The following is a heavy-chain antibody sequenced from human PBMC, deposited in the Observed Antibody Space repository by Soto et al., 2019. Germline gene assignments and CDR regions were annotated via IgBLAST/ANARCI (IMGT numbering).Heavy chain of an antibody. Sequence: SETLSLTCTVSGGSINSRSYYWGWIRQSPGKGLEWIGSIYYSGSTYYNPSLKSRVAMSVDTSKNQFSLKLRSVSAADTAVYYCARQRTSLVTQVNFDDWGQGSLVTVSS. CDR3: ARQRTSLVTQVNFDD. V-gene: IGHV4-39*01. J-gene: IGHJ4*02. D-gene: IGHD2-21*02. CDR1: GGSINSRSYY. CDR2: IYYSGST.